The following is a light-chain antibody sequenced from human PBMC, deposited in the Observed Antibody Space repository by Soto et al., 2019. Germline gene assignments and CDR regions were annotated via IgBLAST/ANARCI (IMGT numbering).Light chain of an antibody. Sequence: IVLTQSPGTLSLSPGERATLSCRASQSVSSTFLAWYQQKPGQAPRLLIYGASTRATGIPDRFIGSGSGIDFTLTISRLEPEDFAVYYCQQYGRSLYTFGPGTKLEIK. CDR1: QSVSSTF. J-gene: IGKJ2*01. CDR2: GAS. CDR3: QQYGRSLYT. V-gene: IGKV3-20*01.